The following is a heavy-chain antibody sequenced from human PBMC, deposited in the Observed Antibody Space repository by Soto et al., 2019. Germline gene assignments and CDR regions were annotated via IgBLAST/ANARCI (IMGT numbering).Heavy chain of an antibody. D-gene: IGHD2-15*01. J-gene: IGHJ6*03. Sequence: QVQLVQSGSEVKKPGASLRLSCKASGYTFTSYAVYWVRQAPGQRLEWMGWINPANGDTKYSQKFQDRVIVSSDTSASTAYMDLRSLGSEDTSVYYWARDTGYCSGGSCFIYYMDVWGTGTTVTVSS. CDR3: ARDTGYCSGGSCFIYYMDV. V-gene: IGHV1-3*01. CDR2: INPANGDT. CDR1: GYTFTSYA.